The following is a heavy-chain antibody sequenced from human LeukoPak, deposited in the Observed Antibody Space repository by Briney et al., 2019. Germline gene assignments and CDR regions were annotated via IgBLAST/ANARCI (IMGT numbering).Heavy chain of an antibody. J-gene: IGHJ3*02. CDR1: GGSISGYH. Sequence: SETLSLTCTVSGGSISGYHWSWFWHPPRKGLKWIGYIDYTLTTNDSPSYKTRLTMSLDMSKNQFSLQMNSVPAADTAMFYCARLDRPGGRTGDVFDIWGQGTMVTVSS. D-gene: IGHD3-22*01. CDR2: IDYTLTT. CDR3: ARLDRPGGRTGDVFDI. V-gene: IGHV4-59*08.